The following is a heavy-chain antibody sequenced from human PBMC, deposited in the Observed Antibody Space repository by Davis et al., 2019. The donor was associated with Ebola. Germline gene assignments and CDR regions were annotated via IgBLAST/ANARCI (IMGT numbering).Heavy chain of an antibody. D-gene: IGHD2-2*02. CDR1: GYTFTSYG. Sequence: AASVQVSCKASGYTFTSYGISWVRQAPGQGLEWMGWISAYNGNTNYAQKLQGRVTMTTDTSTSTAYMELRSLRSNDTAVYYCARGGLGCSSTSCYKTFDYWGQGTLVTVSS. CDR3: ARGGLGCSSTSCYKTFDY. CDR2: ISAYNGNT. V-gene: IGHV1-18*01. J-gene: IGHJ4*02.